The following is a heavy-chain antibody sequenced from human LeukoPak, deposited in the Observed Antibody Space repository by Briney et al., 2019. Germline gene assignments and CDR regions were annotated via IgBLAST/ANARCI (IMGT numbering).Heavy chain of an antibody. CDR3: ARCYDFWRGYYDDYYFDY. V-gene: IGHV3-7*01. Sequence: GGSLRLSCAAWGVTFSSYWMSWVRQAPGKGLEWVANRKQDGSEKYYVDSVKGRFTISIDNAKNSQYLQLNSLRAEDTSVYYCARCYDFWRGYYDDYYFDYWGQGTLVTVSS. CDR2: RKQDGSEK. J-gene: IGHJ4*02. CDR1: GVTFSSYW. D-gene: IGHD3-3*01.